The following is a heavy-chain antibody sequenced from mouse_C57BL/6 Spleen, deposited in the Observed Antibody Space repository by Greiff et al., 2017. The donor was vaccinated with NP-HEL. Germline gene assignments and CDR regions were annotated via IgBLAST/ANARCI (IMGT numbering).Heavy chain of an antibody. CDR3: ARREAYAMDY. Sequence: QVQLQQPGAELVKPGASVKMSCKASGYTFTSYWITWVKQRPGQGLEWIGDIYHGSGSTNSNEKFKSKATLPVDTSSSTAYMQLSSLTSDDAAVYDCARREAYAMDYWGQGTSVTVSS. CDR2: IYHGSGST. CDR1: GYTFTSYW. J-gene: IGHJ4*01. V-gene: IGHV1-55*01.